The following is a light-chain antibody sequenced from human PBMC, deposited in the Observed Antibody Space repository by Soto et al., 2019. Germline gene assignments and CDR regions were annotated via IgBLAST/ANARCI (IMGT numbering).Light chain of an antibody. Sequence: DIQMTQSPSSLSASVGERVTITCRASQSISSYLNWYQQKPGKAPELLIYAASSLQSGVPSRFSGGGSGTDFALTISSLQPEDFATYYCQQSYSTPLTFGGGTKVEIK. CDR1: QSISSY. CDR3: QQSYSTPLT. V-gene: IGKV1-39*01. CDR2: AAS. J-gene: IGKJ4*01.